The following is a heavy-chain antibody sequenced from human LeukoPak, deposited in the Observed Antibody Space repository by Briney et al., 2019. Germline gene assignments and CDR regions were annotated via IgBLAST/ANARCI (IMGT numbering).Heavy chain of an antibody. D-gene: IGHD6-6*01. V-gene: IGHV4-59*01. J-gene: IGHJ1*01. CDR1: GGSIRTYY. Sequence: SETLSLTCSVSGGSIRTYYGNWIRQPPGKGLEWIEYIYHSGSTNYNPSLQSRVTISVDTSENQFSLNLNSVTAADTAVYYCARGGAARLHFQNWGQGTLVTVSS. CDR2: IYHSGST. CDR3: ARGGAARLHFQN.